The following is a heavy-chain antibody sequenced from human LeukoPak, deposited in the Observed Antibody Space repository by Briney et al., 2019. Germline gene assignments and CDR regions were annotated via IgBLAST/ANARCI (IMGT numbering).Heavy chain of an antibody. J-gene: IGHJ4*02. CDR3: ARCDYGDYVSVDY. V-gene: IGHV1-2*02. Sequence: GASVKVSCKASGYTFTDYYMHWVRQAPGQGLEWMGWINPNSGGTNYAQKFQGRVTMTRDTSISTAYMELSRLRSDDTAVYYCARCDYGDYVSVDYWGQGTLVTVSS. D-gene: IGHD4-17*01. CDR2: INPNSGGT. CDR1: GYTFTDYY.